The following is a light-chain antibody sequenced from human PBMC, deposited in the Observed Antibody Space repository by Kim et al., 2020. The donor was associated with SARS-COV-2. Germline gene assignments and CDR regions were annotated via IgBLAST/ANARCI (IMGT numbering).Light chain of an antibody. CDR3: KQSYSTRLT. V-gene: IGKV1-39*01. Sequence: DIQMTQSPSSLSASVGDRVTITCRASQSISISLNWYQQKPGKAPKVLISGASTLQSGVPSRFSGSGSGTDFTLTISSLQPEDFTTFSSKQSYSTRLTFGGGTKVDIK. CDR2: GAS. J-gene: IGKJ4*01. CDR1: QSISIS.